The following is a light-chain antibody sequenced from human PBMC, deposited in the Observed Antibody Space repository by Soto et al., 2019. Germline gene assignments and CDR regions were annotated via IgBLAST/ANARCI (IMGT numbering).Light chain of an antibody. J-gene: IGKJ4*01. V-gene: IGKV3-20*01. CDR1: QSVINNY. CDR3: QQYGGAVLVT. CDR2: DGS. Sequence: EILLTQSPGTLSLSPGERATLSCRASQSVINNYLAWYQQKPDQAPRLLIYDGSSRVTGIADRFSGSGSWTDFSLTISNLEPADFAVNYCQQYGGAVLVTFGGGTKVEI.